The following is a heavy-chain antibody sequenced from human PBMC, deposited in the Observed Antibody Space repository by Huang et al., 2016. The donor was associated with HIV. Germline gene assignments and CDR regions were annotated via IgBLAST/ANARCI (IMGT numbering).Heavy chain of an antibody. V-gene: IGHV4-39*01. CDR1: GGSFNTGRYY. D-gene: IGHD3-3*01. J-gene: IGHJ2*01. CDR2: LYYTGKR. CDR3: ARNHDFWRGRMFAISYFDV. Sequence: QMRFQESGPGLVKPSGTLSLTCNVSGGSFNTGRYYWGWIRQPPGKGLEWVGCLYYTGKRHYDPSLKGRLTISADTSKNQFSLNLSSGTAAVTAIYYSARNHDFWRGRMFAISYFDVWGRGTLVTVAS.